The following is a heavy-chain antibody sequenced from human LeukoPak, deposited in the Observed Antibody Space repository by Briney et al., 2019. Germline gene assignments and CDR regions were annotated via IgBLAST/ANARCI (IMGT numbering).Heavy chain of an antibody. D-gene: IGHD3-22*01. CDR2: INWNGGST. Sequence: GGSLRLSCAASGFTFDDYGMSWVRQAPGKGLEWVSGINWNGGSTGYADSVKGRFTISRDNAKNSLYLQMNSLRAEDTALYYCARIYDSSDYYPLFDYWGQGTLVTVSS. CDR1: GFTFDDYG. J-gene: IGHJ4*02. CDR3: ARIYDSSDYYPLFDY. V-gene: IGHV3-20*04.